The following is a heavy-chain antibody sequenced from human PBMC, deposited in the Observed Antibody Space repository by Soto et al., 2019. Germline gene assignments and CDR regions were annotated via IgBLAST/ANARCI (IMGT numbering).Heavy chain of an antibody. CDR1: GFTFSSYW. CDR2: IKQDGSEK. CDR3: ARESGYCSSTSCHNDAFDI. Sequence: EVQLVESGGGLVQPGGSLRLSCAASGFTFSSYWMSWVRQAPGKGLEWVANIKQDGSEKYYVDSVKGRFTISRDNAKNSLYLQMNSLRAEDTAVYYCARESGYCSSTSCHNDAFDIWGQGTMVTVSS. D-gene: IGHD2-2*01. V-gene: IGHV3-7*01. J-gene: IGHJ3*02.